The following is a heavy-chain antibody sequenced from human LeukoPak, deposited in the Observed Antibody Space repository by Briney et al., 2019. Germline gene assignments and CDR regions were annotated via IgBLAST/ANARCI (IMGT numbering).Heavy chain of an antibody. D-gene: IGHD3-10*01. V-gene: IGHV4-31*03. J-gene: IGHJ4*02. CDR3: ARVAMVRGVITPYYFDY. CDR2: IYRSGST. Sequence: SETLSLTCTVSGGSISSGVYYWSWIRQLPGKGLEWIGYIYRSGSTYYNPSLKSRVAISIDTSKNQFSLKLNSVTAADTAVYYCARVAMVRGVITPYYFDYWGQGTLVTVSS. CDR1: GGSISSGVYY.